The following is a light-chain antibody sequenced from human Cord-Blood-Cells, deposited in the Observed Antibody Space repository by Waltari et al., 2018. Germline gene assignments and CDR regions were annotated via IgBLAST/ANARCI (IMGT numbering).Light chain of an antibody. J-gene: IGLJ1*01. V-gene: IGLV1-51*02. CDR1: RSNIGNNY. CDR2: ENN. CDR3: GTWDSSLSAGV. Sequence: QSVLTQPPSVSAAPGQKVTISCPGSRSNIGNNYVSWYQQLPGTAPKLLIYENNKRPSGIPDRFSGSKSGTSATLGITGLQTGDEADYYCGTWDSSLSAGVFGTGTKVTVL.